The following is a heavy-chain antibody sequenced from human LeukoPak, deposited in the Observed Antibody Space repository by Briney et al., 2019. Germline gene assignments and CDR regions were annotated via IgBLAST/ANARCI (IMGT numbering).Heavy chain of an antibody. D-gene: IGHD1-26*01. CDR1: GFTVSSNY. CDR3: AREVGPTDY. CDR2: ISSSSDTI. V-gene: IGHV3-48*01. J-gene: IGHJ4*02. Sequence: GGSLRLSCAASGFTVSSNYMSWVSQAPGKGLEWISYISSSSDTIYYADSVKGRFTISRDNAKNSLYLQMNSLRVEDTAVYYCAREVGPTDYWGQGTLVTVSS.